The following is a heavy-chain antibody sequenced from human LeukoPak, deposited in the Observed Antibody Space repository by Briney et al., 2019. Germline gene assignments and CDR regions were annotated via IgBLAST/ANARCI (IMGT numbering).Heavy chain of an antibody. CDR2: INWNGGST. CDR1: GFTFDDYG. J-gene: IGHJ4*02. V-gene: IGHV3-20*04. CDR3: ARGYDFWSGYLSPFDY. D-gene: IGHD3-3*01. Sequence: GGSLRLSCAASGFTFDDYGMSWVRHAPGKGLEWVSGINWNGGSTGYADSVKGRFTISRDNAKNSLYLQMNSLRAEDTALYYCARGYDFWSGYLSPFDYWGQGTLVTVSS.